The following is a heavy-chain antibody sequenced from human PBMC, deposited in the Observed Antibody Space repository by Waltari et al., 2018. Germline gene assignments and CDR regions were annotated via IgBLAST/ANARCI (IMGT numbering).Heavy chain of an antibody. Sequence: EVQLLESGGGLVQPGGSLRLSCAASGFAFSNTAMTWVRQAPGKGLEWVSTISGSGVGTYHANSVQGRFTISRDNSKSALFLQMNSLRVEDTAVYYCAKCSADHSSGLYSRGLDYWGQGALVTVSS. CDR3: AKCSADHSSGLYSRGLDY. V-gene: IGHV3-23*01. J-gene: IGHJ4*02. CDR2: ISGSGVGT. D-gene: IGHD3-22*01. CDR1: GFAFSNTA.